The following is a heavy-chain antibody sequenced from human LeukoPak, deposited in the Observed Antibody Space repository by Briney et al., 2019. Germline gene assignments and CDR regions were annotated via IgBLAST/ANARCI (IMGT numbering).Heavy chain of an antibody. D-gene: IGHD6-13*01. V-gene: IGHV1-69*06. CDR1: GGTFSSYA. CDR3: ARMNGAAAGHRGPDY. Sequence: GASVKVSCKASGGTFSSYAISWVRQAPGQGLEWMGGIIPIFGTANYAQKFQGRVTITADKSTSTAYMELSSLRSEDTAVYYCARMNGAAAGHRGPDYWGQGTLVTVSS. J-gene: IGHJ4*02. CDR2: IIPIFGTA.